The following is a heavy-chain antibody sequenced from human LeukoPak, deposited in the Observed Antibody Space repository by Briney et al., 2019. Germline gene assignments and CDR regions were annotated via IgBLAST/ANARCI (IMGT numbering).Heavy chain of an antibody. J-gene: IGHJ4*02. V-gene: IGHV3-11*01. CDR3: ARSGYGDFDY. Sequence: GGSLRLSCEGSGFTFRDYQMSWIRQAPGKGLEWISYIHSNPKTIYYADSAKGRFTISRDNAKNSLYLQMNSLRVDDTAVYYCARSGYGDFDYWGQGARVTVSS. CDR1: GFTFRDYQ. CDR2: IHSNPKTI. D-gene: IGHD5-12*01.